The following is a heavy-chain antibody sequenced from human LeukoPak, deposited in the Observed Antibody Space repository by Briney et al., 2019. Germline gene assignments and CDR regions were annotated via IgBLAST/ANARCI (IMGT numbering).Heavy chain of an antibody. CDR3: ARDRRGYDFWSGYQPYFYYYGMDV. CDR2: IIPIFGTA. V-gene: IGHV1-69*13. CDR1: GGTFSSYA. D-gene: IGHD3-3*01. Sequence: SVKVSCKASGGTFSSYAISWVRQAPGQGLEWMGGIIPIFGTANYAQKFQGRVTITADESTSTAYMELSSLRSEDTAVYYCARDRRGYDFWSGYQPYFYYYGMDVWGQGTTVTVSS. J-gene: IGHJ6*02.